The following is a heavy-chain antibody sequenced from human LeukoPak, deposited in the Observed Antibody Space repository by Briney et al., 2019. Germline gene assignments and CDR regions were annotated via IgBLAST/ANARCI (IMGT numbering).Heavy chain of an antibody. V-gene: IGHV5-51*01. CDR1: GYSFTSYW. J-gene: IGHJ4*02. CDR2: IYPGDSDT. D-gene: IGHD6-13*01. Sequence: GESLKISCKASGYSFTSYWIGWVRQMPGKGLEWMGIIYPGDSDTRYSPSFQGQVTISADKPISTAYLQWRSLKASDSAMYYCARRIAGSGVDYWGQGTLVTVSS. CDR3: ARRIAGSGVDY.